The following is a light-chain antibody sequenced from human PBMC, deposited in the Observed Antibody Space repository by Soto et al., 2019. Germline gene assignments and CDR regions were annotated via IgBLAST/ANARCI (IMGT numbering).Light chain of an antibody. V-gene: IGLV2-14*01. CDR3: SSYTSSALPFV. CDR1: SSDVGDYNY. CDR2: EVT. J-gene: IGLJ1*01. Sequence: QSALTQPASVSGSAGQSITISCTGTSSDVGDYNYVSWYQQRLGKAPKLMIYEVTNRPSGVSNRFSGSMSGNTASLTISGLQAEDEADYYCSSYTSSALPFVFGTGTKVTVL.